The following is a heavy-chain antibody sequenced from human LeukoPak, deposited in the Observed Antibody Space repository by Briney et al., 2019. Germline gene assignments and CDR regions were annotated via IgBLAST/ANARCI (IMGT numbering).Heavy chain of an antibody. CDR2: INPNSGGT. CDR3: ARYCSTTSCYTRRYFQH. J-gene: IGHJ1*01. CDR1: GYTFTGYY. Sequence: ASVKVSXKASGYTFTGYYMHWVRQAPGQGLEWMGWINPNSGGTNYAQKFQGRVTMTRDTSISTAYMELSRLRSDDTAVYYCARYCSTTSCYTRRYFQHWGQGTLVTVSS. D-gene: IGHD2-2*02. V-gene: IGHV1-2*02.